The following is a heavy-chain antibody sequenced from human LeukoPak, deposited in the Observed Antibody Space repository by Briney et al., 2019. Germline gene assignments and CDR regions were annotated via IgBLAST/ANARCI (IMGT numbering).Heavy chain of an antibody. CDR2: MNPNSGNT. D-gene: IGHD3-16*02. Sequence: ASVKVSCKASGYTFTRYDINWVRQATGQGLEWMGWMNPNSGNTGYAQKFQGRVTMTRNTSISTAYMELSSLRSEDTAVYYCARISHRYNRPQSPFDYWGQGTLVTVSS. J-gene: IGHJ4*02. V-gene: IGHV1-8*02. CDR3: ARISHRYNRPQSPFDY. CDR1: GYTFTRYD.